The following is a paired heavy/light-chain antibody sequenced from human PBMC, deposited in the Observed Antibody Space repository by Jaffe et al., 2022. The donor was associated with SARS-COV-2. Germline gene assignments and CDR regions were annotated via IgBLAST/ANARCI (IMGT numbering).Heavy chain of an antibody. Sequence: EVQLVESGGGLVQPGGSLRLSCAASGFTFSSYAMSWVRQAPGKGLEWVSVISGSGSSTYYADSVKGRFTISRDNFKNTLYLQMNSLRAEDTAVYYCAKTASRGAATWGYYFDYWGQGTLVTVSS. CDR2: ISGSGSST. CDR1: GFTFSSYA. V-gene: IGHV3-23*04. CDR3: AKTASRGAATWGYYFDY. D-gene: IGHD2-15*01. J-gene: IGHJ4*02.
Light chain of an antibody. CDR2: GNS. CDR3: QSYDSSLSGWV. CDR1: SSNIGAGYD. V-gene: IGLV1-40*01. J-gene: IGLJ3*02. Sequence: QSVLTQPPSVSGAPGQRVTISCTGSSSNIGAGYDVHWYQQLPGTAPELLIYGNSDRPSGVPDRFSGSKSGTSASLAITGLQAEDEADYYCQSYDSSLSGWVFGGGTKLTVL.